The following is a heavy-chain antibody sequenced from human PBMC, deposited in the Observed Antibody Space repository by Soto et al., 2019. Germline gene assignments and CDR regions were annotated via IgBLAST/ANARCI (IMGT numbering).Heavy chain of an antibody. D-gene: IGHD3-16*01. CDR3: AKVPAYDYVWGTYYYFDY. CDR1: GFTFSNYA. Sequence: PGGSLRLSCAASGFTFSNYAMSWVRQAPGKGLEWVSSISGGGSSTYYADSVKGRFTISRDNSKNTIYLQMNSLRDEDTAVYYCAKVPAYDYVWGTYYYFDYWGLGALVTV. V-gene: IGHV3-23*01. J-gene: IGHJ4*02. CDR2: ISGGGSST.